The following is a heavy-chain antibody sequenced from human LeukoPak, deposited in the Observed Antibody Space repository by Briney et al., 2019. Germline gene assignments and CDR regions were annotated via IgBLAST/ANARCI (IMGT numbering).Heavy chain of an antibody. J-gene: IGHJ5*02. CDR3: ARPPRNYVNWFDP. Sequence: GASVKVSCKASGYTFTGYYMHWVRQAPGQGLEWMGWINPNSGGTNYAQKFQGRVTMTRDTSISTAYVELSRLTSDDTAVYYCARPPRNYVNWFDPWGQGTLVTVSS. CDR2: INPNSGGT. D-gene: IGHD1-7*01. V-gene: IGHV1-2*02. CDR1: GYTFTGYY.